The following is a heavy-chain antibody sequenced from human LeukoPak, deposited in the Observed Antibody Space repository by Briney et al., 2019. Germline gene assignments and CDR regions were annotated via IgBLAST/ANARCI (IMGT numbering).Heavy chain of an antibody. CDR1: GFTFSYYG. CDR2: ISDSGRNT. J-gene: IGHJ4*02. Sequence: PWGSLRLSCAASGFTFSYYGMHWVRQSPGKGLEWVSAISDSGRNTYYADSVKGRFTISRDNSKNTLYLQMDSLRVDDTAIYYCASRDPCSGGNCYGLGYWGQGTLVTVSS. V-gene: IGHV3-23*01. D-gene: IGHD2-15*01. CDR3: ASRDPCSGGNCYGLGY.